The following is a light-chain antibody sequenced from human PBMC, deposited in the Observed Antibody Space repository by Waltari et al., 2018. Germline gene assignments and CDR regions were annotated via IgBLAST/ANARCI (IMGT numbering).Light chain of an antibody. CDR2: FGS. CDR3: MQALQTPWT. CDR1: QSLLDRNGYNL. V-gene: IGKV2-28*01. J-gene: IGKJ1*01. Sequence: DIVVTQSPLSLPVTPGEPASISCRSSQSLLDRNGYNLLDWYLQKPGQSPQLLIYFGSDRASGVPDRFGGSGSGRDFTLKISRVEAEDVGVYYCMQALQTPWTFGQGTKVEIK.